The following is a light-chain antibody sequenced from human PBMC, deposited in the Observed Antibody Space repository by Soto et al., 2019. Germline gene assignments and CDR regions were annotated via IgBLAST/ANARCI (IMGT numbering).Light chain of an antibody. J-gene: IGKJ5*01. CDR1: QSVSSNY. V-gene: IGKV3-20*01. Sequence: EIVMTQSPVTLSVSPGERATLSCRASQSVSSNYLAWYQQKPGQAPRLLIYGASSRATGIPDRFSGSGSGTDFTLTISRLEPEDFAVYYCHQYGSSPRTFGQGTRLEIK. CDR2: GAS. CDR3: HQYGSSPRT.